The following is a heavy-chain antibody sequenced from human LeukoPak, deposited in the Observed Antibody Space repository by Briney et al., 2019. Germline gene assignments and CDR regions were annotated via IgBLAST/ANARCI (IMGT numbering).Heavy chain of an antibody. CDR3: AKDTDSSGWYSDY. CDR1: GFTFSSYA. D-gene: IGHD6-19*01. Sequence: PGRSLRLSCAASGFTFSSYAMHWVRQAPGKGLEWVAVISYDGSNKYYADSVKGRFTISRDNAKNSLYLQMNSLRAEDTALYYCAKDTDSSGWYSDYWGQGTLVTVSS. V-gene: IGHV3-30*04. J-gene: IGHJ4*02. CDR2: ISYDGSNK.